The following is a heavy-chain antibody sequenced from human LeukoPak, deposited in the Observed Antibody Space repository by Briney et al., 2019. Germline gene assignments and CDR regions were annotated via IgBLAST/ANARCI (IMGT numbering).Heavy chain of an antibody. CDR1: GYTFTGYY. D-gene: IGHD1-26*01. Sequence: ASVKVSCKASGYTFTGYYMHWVRQAPGQGLERMGWINPNSGGTNYAQKFQGRVTMTRDTSISTAYMELSRLRSDDTAVYYCASKVGATFLSFGMDVWGQGTTVTVSS. V-gene: IGHV1-2*02. J-gene: IGHJ6*02. CDR3: ASKVGATFLSFGMDV. CDR2: INPNSGGT.